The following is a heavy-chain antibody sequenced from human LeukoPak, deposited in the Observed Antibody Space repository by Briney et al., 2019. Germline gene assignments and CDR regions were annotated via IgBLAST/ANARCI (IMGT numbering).Heavy chain of an antibody. CDR1: GFTFSSYV. CDR2: ISYDGSNE. J-gene: IGHJ4*02. CDR3: SRDPRNLDY. D-gene: IGHD1-14*01. Sequence: PGRSLRLSCAASGFTFSSYVMHWVRQAPGKGLEWVAIISYDGSNEYYADSVKGRFTISRDNSKNTLYLQMNSLRAEDTAVYYCSRDPRNLDYWGQGTLVTVSS. V-gene: IGHV3-30*04.